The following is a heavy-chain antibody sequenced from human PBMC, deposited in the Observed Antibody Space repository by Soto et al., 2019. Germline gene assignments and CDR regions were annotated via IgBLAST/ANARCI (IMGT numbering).Heavy chain of an antibody. CDR2: IDWNSAGI. CDR3: ERDMEAVARRGGWFDP. V-gene: IGHV3-9*01. J-gene: IGHJ5*02. D-gene: IGHD6-19*01. CDR1: GFNFDDYA. Sequence: EVQLVESGGGLVQPGGSLRLSCATSGFNFDDYAMDWLRQVPGKGLEWVSSIDWNSAGIAYADSVRGRFTISRDNAKKSLYLLMNSLRVEDTAFYYCERDMEAVARRGGWFDPWGQGTLVTVSS.